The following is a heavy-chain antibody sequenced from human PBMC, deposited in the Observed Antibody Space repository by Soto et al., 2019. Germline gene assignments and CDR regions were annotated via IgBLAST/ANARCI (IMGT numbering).Heavy chain of an antibody. CDR1: GFTFSDYY. D-gene: IGHD3-22*01. J-gene: IGHJ4*02. V-gene: IGHV3-11*01. Sequence: GGSLRLSCSASGFTFSDYYMGWIRQAPGKGLEWISYIDSSGSIIYYADSVKGRFTISRDNAKNSLYLQMNSLRAEDTAVYYCARDLGYYDSSGYFDYWGQGTLVTVSS. CDR2: IDSSGSII. CDR3: ARDLGYYDSSGYFDY.